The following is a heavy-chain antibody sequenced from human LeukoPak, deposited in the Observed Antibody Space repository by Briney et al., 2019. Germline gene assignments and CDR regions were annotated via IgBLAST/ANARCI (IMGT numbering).Heavy chain of an antibody. CDR1: GGSIGSSNW. V-gene: IGHV4-4*02. CDR2: IYHSGST. CDR3: AREVRGYSYGYRPTELYWYIDV. D-gene: IGHD5-18*01. Sequence: PSETLSLTCAVSGGSIGSSNWWSWVRQPPGKGLEWIGEIYHSGSTNYNPSLKSRVTISVDKSKNQFSLKLSSVTAADTAVYYCAREVRGYSYGYRPTELYWYIDVWGRGTLVTVSS. J-gene: IGHJ2*01.